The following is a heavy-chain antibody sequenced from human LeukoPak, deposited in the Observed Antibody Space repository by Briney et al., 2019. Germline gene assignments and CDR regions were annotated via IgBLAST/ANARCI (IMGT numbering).Heavy chain of an antibody. CDR1: AGTFGSDI. V-gene: IGHV1-69*02. CDR2: IIPRVDIT. D-gene: IGHD5-24*01. J-gene: IGHJ4*02. CDR3: ATARMHDY. Sequence: SVKVSCKASAGTFGSDIINWVRQAPGQGLEWMGRIIPRVDITNYAQKFQDRVTITADRSTSTVYMELSTLRSDDTAVYYCATARMHDYWGLGTQVTVSS.